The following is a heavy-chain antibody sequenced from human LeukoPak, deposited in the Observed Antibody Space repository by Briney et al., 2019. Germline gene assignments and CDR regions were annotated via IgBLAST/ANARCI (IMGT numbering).Heavy chain of an antibody. CDR3: ARAVRPAYYYGSGSYSWFDP. D-gene: IGHD3-10*01. J-gene: IGHJ5*02. Sequence: SETLSLTCTVSGGSISSYYWSWIRQPAGKGLEWIGRIYTSGSTNYNPSLKSRVTISVDTSKNQFSLKLSSVTAADTAVYYCARAVRPAYYYGSGSYSWFDPWGQGTLVTVSS. V-gene: IGHV4-4*07. CDR2: IYTSGST. CDR1: GGSISSYY.